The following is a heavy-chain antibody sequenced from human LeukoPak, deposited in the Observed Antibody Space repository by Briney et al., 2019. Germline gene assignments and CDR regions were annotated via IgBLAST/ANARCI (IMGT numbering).Heavy chain of an antibody. Sequence: GGSLRLSCTASGFIFSTYGMHWVGQAPGKGLEWVEFITHEGGYIQYYAESVKGRFTISRDNSKNTLYLDMTSLRSEDAAVYYCAKDKEYASGSYPIDSWGLGTLVTVSS. CDR3: AKDKEYASGSYPIDS. CDR2: ITHEGGYIQ. D-gene: IGHD3-10*01. V-gene: IGHV3-30*02. J-gene: IGHJ4*02. CDR1: GFIFSTYG.